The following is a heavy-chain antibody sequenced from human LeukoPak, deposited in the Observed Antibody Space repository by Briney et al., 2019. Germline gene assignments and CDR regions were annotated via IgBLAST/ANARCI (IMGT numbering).Heavy chain of an antibody. CDR2: ISYDESNQ. CDR1: GFTVSSYA. CDR3: ARYSYGHFDY. Sequence: GRSLRLSCAASGFTVSSYAMHWVRQAPGKGLEWVAVISYDESNQYYADSVKGRFTISRDNPKNTLSLQMNSLRVEDTAVYYCARYSYGHFDYWGQGTLVTVSS. J-gene: IGHJ4*02. D-gene: IGHD5-18*01. V-gene: IGHV3-30*04.